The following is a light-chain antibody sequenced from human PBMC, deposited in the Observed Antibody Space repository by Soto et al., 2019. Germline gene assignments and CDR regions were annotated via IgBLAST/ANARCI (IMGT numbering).Light chain of an antibody. CDR3: QQYSKWPIT. CDR2: GIS. CDR1: QSVNSN. Sequence: EIVWTQSPATLSLSPGERATLSCRASQSVNSNYLAWYQQHPGQPPRLLIYGISTRATGIPARFSGSGSGTEFSLTICSLQSEDFAVYYCQQYSKWPITLGQGTRLEIK. V-gene: IGKV3-15*01. J-gene: IGKJ5*01.